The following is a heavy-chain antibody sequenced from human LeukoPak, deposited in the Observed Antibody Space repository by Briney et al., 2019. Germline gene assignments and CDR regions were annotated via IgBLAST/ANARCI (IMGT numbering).Heavy chain of an antibody. V-gene: IGHV3-23*01. D-gene: IGHD2-15*01. CDR1: GFTFSSYA. CDR2: LSGSGASR. CDR3: AKGRCSGGSCYGRGFDF. J-gene: IGHJ4*02. Sequence: GGSLRLSCAASGFTFSSYAMSWVRQAPGKGLEWVSGLSGSGASRYYADSVKGQFTISRDNAKNTVYLQMNSLRAEDTAVYYCAKGRCSGGSCYGRGFDFWGQGSLVTVSS.